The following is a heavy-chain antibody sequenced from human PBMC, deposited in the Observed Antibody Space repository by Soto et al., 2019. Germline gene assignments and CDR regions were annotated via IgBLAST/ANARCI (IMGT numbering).Heavy chain of an antibody. CDR2: MYPGDSDT. V-gene: IGHV5-51*01. CDR1: GYDFNTNW. Sequence: GESLKISCRGSGYDFNTNWFGWVRQLPGRGLEWVGIMYPGDSDTRYNPSLQGHVTLSVDVTVSTAFLQWRSLETSDTGMYFCARLPRDCNKTSCYYADHWGQGTQVAVSS. D-gene: IGHD3-3*01. CDR3: ARLPRDCNKTSCYYADH. J-gene: IGHJ4*02.